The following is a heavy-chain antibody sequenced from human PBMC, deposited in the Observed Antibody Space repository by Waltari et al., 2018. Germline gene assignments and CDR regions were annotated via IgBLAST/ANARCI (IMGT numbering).Heavy chain of an antibody. CDR3: AKQSPSYTRGWYPLES. J-gene: IGHJ4*02. Sequence: EVQLVESGGNLIQPRGPRRLPFHASRLTVRTNFTRWVRQAPGKGREWVSIIYSGGNTYYAGSVKGRFTISRDNYKNMVYLEMNSLRAEDTAVYYCAKQSPSYTRGWYPLESWGPGTLVTVSP. CDR2: IYSGGNT. V-gene: IGHV3-53*01. D-gene: IGHD6-19*01. CDR1: RLTVRTNF.